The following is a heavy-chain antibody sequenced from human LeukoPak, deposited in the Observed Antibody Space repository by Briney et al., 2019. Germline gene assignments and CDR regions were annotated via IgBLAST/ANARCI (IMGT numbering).Heavy chain of an antibody. CDR1: GFTFSNYA. D-gene: IGHD1-26*01. Sequence: GGSLRLSCAASGFTFSNYAMSWVRQAPGKGLEWVSAISGSGGSAYYADSVKGRFTISRDNAKNTLYLQMNSLRAEDTAVYYCARALLSGSDYWGQGTLVTVSS. V-gene: IGHV3-23*01. J-gene: IGHJ4*02. CDR3: ARALLSGSDY. CDR2: ISGSGGSA.